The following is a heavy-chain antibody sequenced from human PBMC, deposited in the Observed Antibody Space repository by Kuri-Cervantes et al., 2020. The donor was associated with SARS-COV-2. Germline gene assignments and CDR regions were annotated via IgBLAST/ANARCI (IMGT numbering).Heavy chain of an antibody. CDR3: ARLSRIAARLAVGLDY. D-gene: IGHD6-6*01. V-gene: IGHV3-30-3*01. J-gene: IGHJ4*02. Sequence: GESLKISCTASGFTYLNYAMRWVRQDPGKGLEWVAVISYDGSNKYYADSVKVRFTISRDNSENTLYLQINSLSTEDTAVYYCARLSRIAARLAVGLDYWGQGTLVTVSS. CDR1: GFTYLNYA. CDR2: ISYDGSNK.